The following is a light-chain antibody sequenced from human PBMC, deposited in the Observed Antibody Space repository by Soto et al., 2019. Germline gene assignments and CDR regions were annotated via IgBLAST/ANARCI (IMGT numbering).Light chain of an antibody. J-gene: IGKJ4*01. CDR2: GAS. V-gene: IGKV3-15*01. CDR1: QSVSSN. CDR3: QQYNNWPPLT. Sequence: EIVMTQSPATLSVSPGERATLSCRASQSVSSNLAWYQHKPGQAPRLHIYGASTRSTGIPARFSGSGSGTDFTLTISSLQSEDCALYFCQQYNNWPPLTFGGGTKVEIK.